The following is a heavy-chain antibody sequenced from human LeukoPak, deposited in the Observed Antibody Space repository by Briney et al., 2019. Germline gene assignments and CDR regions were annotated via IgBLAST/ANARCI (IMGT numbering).Heavy chain of an antibody. J-gene: IGHJ4*02. V-gene: IGHV5-51*01. D-gene: IGHD3-10*01. Sequence: GESLKIPCKGSGYSFPTYWLGWVRRMPAKGLEWMGIIYPGDSESRHSPSFQGQVTISADKSISAAYRQWSGLKASDTAMYYCARRSRGGFDYWGQGTLVTVSS. CDR3: ARRSRGGFDY. CDR1: GYSFPTYW. CDR2: IYPGDSES.